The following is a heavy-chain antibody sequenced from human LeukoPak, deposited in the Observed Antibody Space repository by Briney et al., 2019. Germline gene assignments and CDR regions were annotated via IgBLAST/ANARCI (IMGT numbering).Heavy chain of an antibody. CDR2: ISGSGGST. D-gene: IGHD4-11*01. J-gene: IGHJ5*01. V-gene: IGHV3-23*01. Sequence: GGSLRLSCAASGFTFSNYVMSWVRQAPGKGLEWVSAISGSGGSTYYADSVKGRFTISRDNSKNTLYLQMNSLRAEDTAVYYCAKDLHDYGNYVGWFDSWGQGTLVTVSS. CDR3: AKDLHDYGNYVGWFDS. CDR1: GFTFSNYV.